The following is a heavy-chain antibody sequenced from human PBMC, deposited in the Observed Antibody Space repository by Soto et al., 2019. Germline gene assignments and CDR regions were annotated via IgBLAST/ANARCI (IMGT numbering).Heavy chain of an antibody. Sequence: ASVKVSCKASGYTFTSYAMHWVRQAPGQRLEWMGWINAGNGNTKYSQKFQGRVTITRDTSASTAYMELSSLRSEDTAVYYCASLATIDLIFGVDPALFDIWGKGTMVTVSS. CDR1: GYTFTSYA. CDR3: ASLATIDLIFGVDPALFDI. CDR2: INAGNGNT. D-gene: IGHD3-3*01. V-gene: IGHV1-3*01. J-gene: IGHJ3*02.